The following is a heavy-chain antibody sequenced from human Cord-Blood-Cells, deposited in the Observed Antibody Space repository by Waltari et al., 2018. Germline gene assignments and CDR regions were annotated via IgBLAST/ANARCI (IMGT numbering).Heavy chain of an antibody. CDR2: FDPEDGET. CDR3: ATDPPQHPEVYGDYAFDI. Sequence: QVKLVQSGAEVKKPGASVKVSCKVSGYTPTELSMHWAGQDPGKGLEWMGGFDPEDGETIYAQKFQGRVTMTEDTSTDTAYMELSSLRSEDTAVYYCATDPPQHPEVYGDYAFDIWGQGTMVTVSS. CDR1: GYTPTELS. D-gene: IGHD4-17*01. V-gene: IGHV1-24*01. J-gene: IGHJ3*02.